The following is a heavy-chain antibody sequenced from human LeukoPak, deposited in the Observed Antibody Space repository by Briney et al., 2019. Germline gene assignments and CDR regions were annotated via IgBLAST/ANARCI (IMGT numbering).Heavy chain of an antibody. Sequence: SETLSLTCTVSGGSISSYYWSWIRQPPGKGLEWIGYIYYSGSTNYNPSLKSRVTISVDTSKNQFSLKLSSVTAADTAVYYCASSGWYRRPTNYYYYGMDVWGQGTTVTVSS. D-gene: IGHD2-15*01. CDR2: IYYSGST. J-gene: IGHJ6*02. CDR3: ASSGWYRRPTNYYYYGMDV. CDR1: GGSISSYY. V-gene: IGHV4-59*08.